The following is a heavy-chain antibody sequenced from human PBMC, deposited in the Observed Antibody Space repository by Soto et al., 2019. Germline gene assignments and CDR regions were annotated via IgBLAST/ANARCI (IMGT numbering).Heavy chain of an antibody. CDR1: GYTFTSYY. J-gene: IGHJ6*03. CDR3: ARGSFNWNDHYYYYYYMDV. V-gene: IGHV1-46*01. D-gene: IGHD1-1*01. CDR2: INPSGGST. Sequence: GASVNVSCKASGYTFTSYYMHWVRQAPGQGLEWMGIINPSGGSTSYAQKLQGRVTMTTDTSTSTAYMELRSLRSDDTAVYYCARGSFNWNDHYYYYYYMDVWGKGTTVPVSS.